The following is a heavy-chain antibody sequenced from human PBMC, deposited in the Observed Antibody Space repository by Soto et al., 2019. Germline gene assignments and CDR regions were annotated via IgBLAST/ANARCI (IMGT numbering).Heavy chain of an antibody. CDR3: ARGGSSGYDPFDY. V-gene: IGHV4-59*01. J-gene: IGHJ4*02. Sequence: SETLSLTCTVSGGSISSYYWSWIRQPPGKGLEWIAYIFYSGTTNYNPSVKSRVTISVDTSKNQFSLKLSSVSAADTAVYYCARGGSSGYDPFDYWGQGTLVTVSS. CDR1: GGSISSYY. CDR2: IFYSGTT. D-gene: IGHD5-12*01.